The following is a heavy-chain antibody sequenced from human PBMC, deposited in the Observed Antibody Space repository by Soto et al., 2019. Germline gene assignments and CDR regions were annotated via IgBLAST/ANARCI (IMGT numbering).Heavy chain of an antibody. V-gene: IGHV3-7*05. Sequence: EVQLVASGGGLVQPGGSLRLSCAASGLIFSSYWMSWVRQAPGKGLEWVANIKHDGSAKYYVDSVKGRFTISRDNAKNAVYLQMNSLSAEDTAAYSGAEGGSDHDDWGQGTLVTVFS. CDR3: AEGGSDHDD. CDR1: GLIFSSYW. D-gene: IGHD1-26*01. J-gene: IGHJ4*02. CDR2: IKHDGSAK.